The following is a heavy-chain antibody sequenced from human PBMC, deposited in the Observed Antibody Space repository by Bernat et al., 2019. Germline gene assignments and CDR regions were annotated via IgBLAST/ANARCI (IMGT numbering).Heavy chain of an antibody. CDR3: ARGSDSSGYSRFQH. CDR2: ISSSSSTI. Sequence: EVQLVESGGGLVQPGGSLRLSCSGSGFTFSSYTMHWVRQAPGKGLEWVSYISSSSSTIYYADSVKGRFTISRDNAKNSLYLQMNSLRAEDTAVYYCARGSDSSGYSRFQHWGQGTLVTVSS. D-gene: IGHD3-22*01. J-gene: IGHJ1*01. V-gene: IGHV3-48*01. CDR1: GFTFSSYT.